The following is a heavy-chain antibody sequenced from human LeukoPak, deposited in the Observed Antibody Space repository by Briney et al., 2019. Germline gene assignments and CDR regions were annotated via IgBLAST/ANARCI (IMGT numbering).Heavy chain of an antibody. J-gene: IGHJ4*02. D-gene: IGHD3-9*01. CDR3: AKDVQSITISPFDY. CDR1: GFSFSTYA. CDR2: ISSSGGTT. V-gene: IGHV3-23*01. Sequence: GGSLRLSCATSGFSFSTYAMNWVRQAPGKGLEWVSAISSSGGTTYYADSVKGRFTISRDNSKITLYLQMNSLRAEDTALYYCAKDVQSITISPFDYWGQGTLVTVSS.